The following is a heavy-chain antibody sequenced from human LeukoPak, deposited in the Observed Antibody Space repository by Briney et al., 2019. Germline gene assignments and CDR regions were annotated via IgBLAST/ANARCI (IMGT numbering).Heavy chain of an antibody. Sequence: PGGSLRLSCIASGFTFDDYAMHWVRQAPGKGLEWVSLISGDAGSTYYADSVKGRFTISRVDSKNSLYLQMNSLSTEDTAFYYCAKDIYRGLDMATRPDYWGQGTLVTVSS. CDR1: GFTFDDYA. D-gene: IGHD5-24*01. J-gene: IGHJ4*02. CDR3: AKDIYRGLDMATRPDY. V-gene: IGHV3-43*02. CDR2: ISGDAGST.